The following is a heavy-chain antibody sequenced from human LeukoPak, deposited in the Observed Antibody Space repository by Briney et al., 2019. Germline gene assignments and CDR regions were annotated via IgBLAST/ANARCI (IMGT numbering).Heavy chain of an antibody. V-gene: IGHV3-66*01. CDR1: GFTVSSNY. CDR2: IYSGGST. CDR3: ARGVGSSWYYYYYYMDV. J-gene: IGHJ6*03. Sequence: GGSLRLSCAASGFTVSSNYMSWVRQAPGKGLEWVSVIYSGGSTYYADSVKGRFTISRGNSKNTLYLQMNSLRAEDTAVYYCARGVGSSWYYYYYYMDVWGKGTTVTVSS. D-gene: IGHD6-13*01.